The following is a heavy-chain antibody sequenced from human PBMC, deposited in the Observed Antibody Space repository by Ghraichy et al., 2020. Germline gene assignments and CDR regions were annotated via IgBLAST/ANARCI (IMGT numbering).Heavy chain of an antibody. Sequence: SQTLSLTCTVSGGPIDTYYWSFVRQPPGKGLEWIGYIYPSGRTSLQPSLKDRVSISLDRSKRQLSLELTSVTAADTAVYFCARHDVDTEMEHAFDVWGQGTMVVVSS. V-gene: IGHV4-4*09. CDR1: GGPIDTYY. J-gene: IGHJ3*01. D-gene: IGHD5-18*01. CDR2: IYPSGRT. CDR3: ARHDVDTEMEHAFDV.